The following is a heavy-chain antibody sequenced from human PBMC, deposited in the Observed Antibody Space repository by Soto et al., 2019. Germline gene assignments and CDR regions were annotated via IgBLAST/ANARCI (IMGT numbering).Heavy chain of an antibody. J-gene: IGHJ6*02. D-gene: IGHD6-13*01. V-gene: IGHV1-69*02. CDR2: IIPILGIA. CDR3: ASKTSKYSSSWETYYYYGMDV. Sequence: QVQLVQSGAEVKKPGSSVKVSCKASGGTFSSYTISWVRQAPGQGLEWMGRIIPILGIANYAQKFQGRVTITADKSTSTAYMELSSLRSEDTAVYYCASKTSKYSSSWETYYYYGMDVWGQGTTVTVSS. CDR1: GGTFSSYT.